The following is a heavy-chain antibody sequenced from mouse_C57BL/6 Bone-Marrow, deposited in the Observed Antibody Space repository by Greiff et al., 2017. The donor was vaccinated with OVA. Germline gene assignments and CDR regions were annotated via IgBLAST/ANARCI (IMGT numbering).Heavy chain of an antibody. D-gene: IGHD2-4*01. CDR3: ATPYEYDDDD. V-gene: IGHV1-7*01. J-gene: IGHJ2*01. CDR1: GYTFTSYW. CDR2: INPSSGYT. Sequence: QVHVKQSGAELAKPGASVKLSCKASGYTFTSYWMPWVKQRPGQGLEWIGYINPSSGYTKYNQKFKDKATLTADKSSSTAYMQLSSLTYEDAAVYYCATPYEYDDDDWGQGTTLTVSS.